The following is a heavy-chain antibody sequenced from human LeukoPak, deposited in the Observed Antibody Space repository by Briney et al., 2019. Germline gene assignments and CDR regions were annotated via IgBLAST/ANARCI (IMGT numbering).Heavy chain of an antibody. Sequence: GGSLRLSCAASAFTFSSYGMHWVRQAPGTGLEWVAFIQYDGSNKYYADSVKGRFTISRDNSKNTMYLQMNSLRAEDTAVYYCAKDQDDILTGYYVPNYYFDYWGQGTLVTVSS. CDR2: IQYDGSNK. V-gene: IGHV3-30*02. CDR3: AKDQDDILTGYYVPNYYFDY. CDR1: AFTFSSYG. D-gene: IGHD3-9*01. J-gene: IGHJ4*02.